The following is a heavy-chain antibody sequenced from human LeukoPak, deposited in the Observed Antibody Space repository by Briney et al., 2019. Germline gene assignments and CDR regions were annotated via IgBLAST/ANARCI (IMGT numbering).Heavy chain of an antibody. D-gene: IGHD5-12*01. J-gene: IGHJ4*02. Sequence: GESLKISCKASGYTFTSYWIGWVRQTPGKGLEWMGIIYPGDSDTTYSPSFQGQVTISADKSIITAYLQWSSLKASDTAMYYCARQGETYSGYDFDYWGQGTLVTVSS. CDR2: IYPGDSDT. V-gene: IGHV5-51*01. CDR3: ARQGETYSGYDFDY. CDR1: GYTFTSYW.